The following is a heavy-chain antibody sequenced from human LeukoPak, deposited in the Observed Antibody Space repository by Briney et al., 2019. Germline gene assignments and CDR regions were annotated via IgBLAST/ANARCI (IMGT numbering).Heavy chain of an antibody. CDR3: ARLRYYYDSSGYYRDY. D-gene: IGHD3-22*01. CDR1: GGSISSGSYY. Sequence: SQTLSLTCTVSGGSISSGSYYWSWIRQPAGKGLEWIGRIYTSGSTNYNPSLKTRVTIPVDTSKNQFSLKLSSVTAADTAVYYCARLRYYYDSSGYYRDYWGQGTLVTVSS. CDR2: IYTSGST. J-gene: IGHJ4*02. V-gene: IGHV4-61*02.